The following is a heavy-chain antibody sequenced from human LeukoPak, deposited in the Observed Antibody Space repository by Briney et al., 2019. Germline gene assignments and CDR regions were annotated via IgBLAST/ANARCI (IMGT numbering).Heavy chain of an antibody. V-gene: IGHV4-4*09. CDR3: ARDRGTYYYDSSGYYPLDY. CDR1: GGSISSYY. D-gene: IGHD3-22*01. J-gene: IGHJ4*02. CDR2: IYTSGST. Sequence: KTSETLSLTCTVSGGSISSYYWSWIRQPPGKGLEWIGYIYTSGSTNYNPSLKSRVTISVDTSKNQFSLKLSSVTAADTAVYYCARDRGTYYYDSSGYYPLDYWGQGTLVTVSS.